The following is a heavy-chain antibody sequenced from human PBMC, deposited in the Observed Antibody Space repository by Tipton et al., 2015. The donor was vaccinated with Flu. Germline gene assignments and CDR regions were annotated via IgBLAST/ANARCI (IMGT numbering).Heavy chain of an antibody. D-gene: IGHD2-15*01. Sequence: TLSLTCAVHGGSFSGYYWSWIRQPPGKGLEWIGEINHSGSTNYNPSLKSRVTISGDTSKNQFSLKLSSVTAADTAVFYCVAHRSGGRCSHAFDIWGQGTMVTVSS. CDR1: GGSFSGYY. CDR3: VAHRSGGRCSHAFDI. V-gene: IGHV4-34*01. J-gene: IGHJ3*02. CDR2: INHSGST.